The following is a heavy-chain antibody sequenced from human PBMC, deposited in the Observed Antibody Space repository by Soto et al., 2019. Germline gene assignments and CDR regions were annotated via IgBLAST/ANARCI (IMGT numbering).Heavy chain of an antibody. V-gene: IGHV1-18*04. CDR3: ATSIVVVPAAMSPFDY. D-gene: IGHD2-2*01. CDR2: ISAYNGNT. J-gene: IGHJ4*02. Sequence: ASVKVSCKASGYTFTSYGISWVRQAPGQGLEWMGWISAYNGNTNYAQKLQGRVTMTTDTSTSTAYMELRSLRSDDTAVYYCATSIVVVPAAMSPFDYWGQGTLVTGSS. CDR1: GYTFTSYG.